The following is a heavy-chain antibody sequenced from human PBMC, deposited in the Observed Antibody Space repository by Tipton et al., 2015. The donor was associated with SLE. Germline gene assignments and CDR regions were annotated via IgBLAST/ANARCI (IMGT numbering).Heavy chain of an antibody. Sequence: TLSLTCAVYGGSFSGYYWSWIRQPPGKGLEWIGEINHSGSTNYNPALKSRVTISVDTSKNQFSLKLSSVTAAYTAVYYCARASFTYYYGSGSYSSAFDIWGQVTMVTVSS. J-gene: IGHJ3*02. V-gene: IGHV4-34*01. CDR3: ARASFTYYYGSGSYSSAFDI. D-gene: IGHD3-10*01. CDR2: INHSGST. CDR1: GGSFSGYY.